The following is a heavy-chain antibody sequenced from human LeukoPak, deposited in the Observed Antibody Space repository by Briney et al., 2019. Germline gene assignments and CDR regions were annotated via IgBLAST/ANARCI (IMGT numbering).Heavy chain of an antibody. V-gene: IGHV3-48*02. J-gene: IGHJ4*02. CDR2: ISSSSGNM. CDR3: ASLSSSDWYGDY. CDR1: GFTFSNAY. D-gene: IGHD6-19*01. Sequence: GGSLRLSCAASGFTFSNAYMNWVRQAPGKGLEWLSYISSSSGNMYYADSVKGRFTISRDNAENSLYLQMSSLGDDDTAVYYCASLSSSDWYGDYWGQGTLVTVSS.